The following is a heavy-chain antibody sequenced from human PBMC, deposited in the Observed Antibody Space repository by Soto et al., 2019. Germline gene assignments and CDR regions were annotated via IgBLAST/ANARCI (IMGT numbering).Heavy chain of an antibody. CDR2: ISSNGGST. Sequence: EVQLVESGGGLVQPGGSLRLSCSASGFTFSSYAMHWVRQAPGKGLEYVSAISSNGGSTYYADSVKGRFTISRDNSKNTLYLQMSSLRAEDTAVYYCVKPGNSGPHYFDYWGQGTLVTVSS. V-gene: IGHV3-64D*06. CDR3: VKPGNSGPHYFDY. D-gene: IGHD4-4*01. J-gene: IGHJ4*02. CDR1: GFTFSSYA.